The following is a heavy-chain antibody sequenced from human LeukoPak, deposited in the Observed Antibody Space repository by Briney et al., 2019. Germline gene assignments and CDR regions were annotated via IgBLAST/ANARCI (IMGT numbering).Heavy chain of an antibody. V-gene: IGHV4-59*01. J-gene: IGHJ5*02. CDR1: GGSISSYY. CDR3: ARDSGSSWYGNWFDP. Sequence: SETLSLTCTVSGGSISSYYWSWIRQPPGKGLGWIGYIYYSGSTNYNPSLKSRVTISVDTSKNQFSLKLSSVTAADTAVYYCARDSGSSWYGNWFDPWGQGTLVTVSS. CDR2: IYYSGST. D-gene: IGHD6-13*01.